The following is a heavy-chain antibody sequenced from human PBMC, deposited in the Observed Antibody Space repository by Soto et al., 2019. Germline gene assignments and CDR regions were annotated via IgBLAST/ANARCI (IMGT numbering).Heavy chain of an antibody. J-gene: IGHJ5*02. CDR2: INKDGGEQ. CDR3: ARDAAGSGWFS. CDR1: GFSFSDNW. V-gene: IGHV3-7*03. Sequence: EVQLVESGGGLVQPGGSLRLSCGVYGFSFSDNWMSWVRQAPGKGPEWVANINKDGGEQHYVASVRGRFTISRDNAKKSLYLQMNSLRVEDTAVYYCARDAAGSGWFSWGQGTLVTVSS. D-gene: IGHD6-19*01.